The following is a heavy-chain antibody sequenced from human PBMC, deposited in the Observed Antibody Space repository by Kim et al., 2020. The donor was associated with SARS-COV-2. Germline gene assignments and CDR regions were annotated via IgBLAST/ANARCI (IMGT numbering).Heavy chain of an antibody. V-gene: IGHV1-18*01. J-gene: IGHJ4*02. Sequence: ASVKVSCKASGYTFNNYVITWVRQAPGQGLEWMGWISANNGNTNYAQKFKGRVTMTTDTSTSTVYVELRSLRSDDTAVYYCVRRGNSYPLDYWGQGTLVTVSS. CDR1: GYTFNNYV. CDR2: ISANNGNT. CDR3: VRRGNSYPLDY. D-gene: IGHD6-6*01.